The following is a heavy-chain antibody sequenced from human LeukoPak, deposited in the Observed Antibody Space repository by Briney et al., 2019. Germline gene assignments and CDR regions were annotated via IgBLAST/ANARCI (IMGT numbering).Heavy chain of an antibody. J-gene: IGHJ3*02. Sequence: KPSETLSLTCAVSGGSISSGDYSWSWIRQPPGKGLEWIGYIYYSGSTYYNPSLKSRVTISVDTPKNQFSLKLSSVTAADTAVYYCARLRTHAFDIWGQGTMVTVSS. CDR2: IYYSGST. CDR1: GGSISSGDYS. D-gene: IGHD3-16*01. CDR3: ARLRTHAFDI. V-gene: IGHV4-30-4*07.